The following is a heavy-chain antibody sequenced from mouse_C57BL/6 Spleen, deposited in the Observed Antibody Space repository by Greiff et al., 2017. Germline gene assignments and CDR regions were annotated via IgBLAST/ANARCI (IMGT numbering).Heavy chain of an antibody. J-gene: IGHJ4*01. CDR1: GYSFTRYY. CDR3: ARGDGYDAMDY. V-gene: IGHV1-66*01. Sequence: VQLQQSGPELVKPGASVKISCKASGYSFTRYYIHWVKQRPGQGLEWIGWIYPGSGNTKYNEKFKGKATLTADTSSSTAYMQLSSLTSEDSAVYYCARGDGYDAMDYWGQGTSVTVSS. D-gene: IGHD2-3*01. CDR2: IYPGSGNT.